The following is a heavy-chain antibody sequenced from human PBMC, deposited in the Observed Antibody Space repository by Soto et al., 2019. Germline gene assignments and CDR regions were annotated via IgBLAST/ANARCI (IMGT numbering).Heavy chain of an antibody. V-gene: IGHV2-5*01. J-gene: IGHJ4*02. CDR1: GFPLSARGVG. CDR3: AHSPWGAAPDY. Sequence: QITLKESGPTLVKPTETLTLTCTVSGFPLSARGVGVGWIRQPPGKALEWLAIIYWNDDKRYSPSLKSRLTITKDTSKNPVILTMTNTDPVDTAKDYCAHSPWGAAPDYWGQGTLVTVSS. D-gene: IGHD3-16*01. CDR2: IYWNDDK.